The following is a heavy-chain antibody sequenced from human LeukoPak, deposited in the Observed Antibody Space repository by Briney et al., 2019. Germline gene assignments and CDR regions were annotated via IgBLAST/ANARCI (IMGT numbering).Heavy chain of an antibody. J-gene: IGHJ4*02. CDR1: GYSFTSYW. CDR2: IYPADSDT. V-gene: IGHV5-51*01. CDR3: TRHKFHYDNSGLFDY. Sequence: GESLKISCKGSGYSFTSYWIGWVRQMPGKGLEWMGIIYPADSDTRYRPSFQGQVTSSADTSISTAYLQSSSLKASDTAMYYCTRHKFHYDNSGLFDYWGQGTLVTVSS. D-gene: IGHD3-22*01.